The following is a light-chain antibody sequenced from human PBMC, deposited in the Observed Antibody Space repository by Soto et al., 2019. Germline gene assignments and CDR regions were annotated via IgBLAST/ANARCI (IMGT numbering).Light chain of an antibody. V-gene: IGKV3-11*01. CDR1: QSVSSY. Sequence: EIVLTQSPATLSSSPLERXPLXCRASQSVSSYLAWYQQKPGQAPRLLIYDASNRATGIPARFSGSGSGTDFTLTISSLEPEDFAVYYCQQRSNWPGTFGQGTKVDTK. J-gene: IGKJ1*01. CDR3: QQRSNWPGT. CDR2: DAS.